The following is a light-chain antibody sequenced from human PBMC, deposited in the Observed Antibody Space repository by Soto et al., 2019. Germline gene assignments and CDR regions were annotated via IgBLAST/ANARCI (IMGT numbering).Light chain of an antibody. CDR3: QQYDILPIT. J-gene: IGKJ5*01. Sequence: DIQMTQSRSSLFASVGDRVTITCQATQDINIYLNWYQQKPGKAPNLLIYDAPNLEIGVPSRFSGSGSGTHFTLTISSLQTEDIGTYYCQQYDILPITFGRGTRLQIK. CDR2: DAP. V-gene: IGKV1-33*01. CDR1: QDINIY.